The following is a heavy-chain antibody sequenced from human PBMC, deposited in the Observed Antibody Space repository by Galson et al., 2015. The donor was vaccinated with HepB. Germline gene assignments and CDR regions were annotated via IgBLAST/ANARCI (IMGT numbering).Heavy chain of an antibody. D-gene: IGHD3-10*01. CDR2: INPNSGGT. CDR1: GYTFTGYY. J-gene: IGHJ4*02. Sequence: SVKVSCKASGYTFTGYYMHWVRQAPGQGLEWMEWINPNSGGTNYAQKFQGWVTMTRDTSISTAYMELSRLRSDDTAVYYCARGIGVIDRDLVYWGQGTLVTASS. CDR3: ARGIGVIDRDLVY. V-gene: IGHV1-2*04.